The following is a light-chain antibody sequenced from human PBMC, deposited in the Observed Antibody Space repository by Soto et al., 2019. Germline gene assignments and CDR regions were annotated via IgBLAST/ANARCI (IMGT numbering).Light chain of an antibody. CDR1: QHIEHF. CDR3: QQCFKAPT. Sequence: DIQMTQSPSSLSASVGDRVTITCRASQHIEHFLNWYQQKPGKATTLLISAASSLQSGVPSRFSGSGSGTEFTLTISSLQPEDFATYHCQQCFKAPTFGQGTKVEI. V-gene: IGKV1-39*01. J-gene: IGKJ2*01. CDR2: AAS.